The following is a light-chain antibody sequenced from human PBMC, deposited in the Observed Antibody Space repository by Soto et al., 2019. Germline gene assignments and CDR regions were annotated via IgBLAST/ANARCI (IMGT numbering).Light chain of an antibody. V-gene: IGKV1-6*01. CDR3: QQSYSPLWT. CDR1: QDIGND. Sequence: AIQMTQSPSSLSASVGDRVTITCRASQDIGNDLGWYQQKPGKAPKLLIYAASSLESGVPSRFSGSGSGTDFTLTISSLQPEDFATYYCQQSYSPLWTFGQGTKVDIK. CDR2: AAS. J-gene: IGKJ1*01.